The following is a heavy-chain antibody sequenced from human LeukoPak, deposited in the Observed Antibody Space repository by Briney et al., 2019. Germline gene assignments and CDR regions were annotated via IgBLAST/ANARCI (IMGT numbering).Heavy chain of an antibody. CDR2: INPNSGDT. CDR3: ATLMAHLDY. CDR1: GYTFTDYH. J-gene: IGHJ4*02. V-gene: IGHV1-2*02. D-gene: IGHD2-8*01. Sequence: ASVKVSCKAFGYTFTDYHMHWVRQAPGQGLEWMGWINPNSGDTNYAQKFQGRVTMTRDTTISTAYMELSRLRSDDTAVFYCATLMAHLDYWGQGTLVTVSS.